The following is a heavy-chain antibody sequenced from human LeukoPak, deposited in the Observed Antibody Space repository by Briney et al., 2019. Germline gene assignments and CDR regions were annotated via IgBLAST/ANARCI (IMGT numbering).Heavy chain of an antibody. J-gene: IGHJ5*02. D-gene: IGHD3-22*01. CDR2: IIPIFGTA. Sequence: SVKVSCEASGGTFSSYAISWVRQAPGQGLEWMGGIIPIFGTANYAQKFQGRVTITTDESTSTAYMELSSLRSEDTAVYYCARVTLDSSGYYYPFDPWGQGTLVTVSS. CDR1: GGTFSSYA. V-gene: IGHV1-69*05. CDR3: ARVTLDSSGYYYPFDP.